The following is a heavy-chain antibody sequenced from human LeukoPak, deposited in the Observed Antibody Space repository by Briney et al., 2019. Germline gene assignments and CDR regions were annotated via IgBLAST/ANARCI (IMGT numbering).Heavy chain of an antibody. J-gene: IGHJ4*02. CDR2: IYPGDSDT. CDR1: GYSFTSYW. Sequence: HGESLQISCKGSGYSFTSYWIGWVRQMPGKGLEWMGIIYPGDSDTRYSPSFQGQVTISADRSISTAYLQWSSLKASDTAMYYCATSDSSGWSRPLAFDYWGQGTLVTVSS. D-gene: IGHD6-19*01. V-gene: IGHV5-51*01. CDR3: ATSDSSGWSRPLAFDY.